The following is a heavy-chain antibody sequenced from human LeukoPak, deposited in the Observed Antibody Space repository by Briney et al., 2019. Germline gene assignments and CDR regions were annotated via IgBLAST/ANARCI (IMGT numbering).Heavy chain of an antibody. V-gene: IGHV4-59*12. CDR1: GSSISSFY. J-gene: IGHJ3*02. CDR3: ARGGAFDI. CDR2: IHYSRNT. Sequence: SETLSLTCTVSGSSISSFYWSWIRQPPGKGLEWIANIHYSRNTNYNPSLKSRVTISVDTSKNQFSLKLSSVTAADTAVYYCARGGAFDIWGQGTMVTVSS.